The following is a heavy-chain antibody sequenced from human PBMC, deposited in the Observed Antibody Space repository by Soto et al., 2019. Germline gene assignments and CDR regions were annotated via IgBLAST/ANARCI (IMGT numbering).Heavy chain of an antibody. V-gene: IGHV3-64*01. CDR3: ARVGHCSGGSCYSRFAFDI. CDR1: GFTFSSYA. Sequence: EVQLVESGGGLVQPGGSLRLSCAASGFTFSSYAMHWVHQAPGKGLEYVSAISSNGGSTYYANSVKGRFTISRDNSENTLYLQMGSRRAEDMAVYYCARVGHCSGGSCYSRFAFDIWGQGTMVTVSS. D-gene: IGHD2-15*01. J-gene: IGHJ3*02. CDR2: ISSNGGST.